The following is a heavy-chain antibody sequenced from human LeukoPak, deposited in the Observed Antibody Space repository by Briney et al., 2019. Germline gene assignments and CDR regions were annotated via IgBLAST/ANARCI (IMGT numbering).Heavy chain of an antibody. CDR3: ARLRGPSGAANPSSFKQLSARYYYYMDV. CDR2: INHSGST. Sequence: PSETLSLTCAVYGGSFSGYYWSWIRQPPGKGLEWIGEINHSGSTNYNPSLKSRVTISVDTSKNQFSLKLSSVTAADTAVYYCARLRGPSGAANPSSFKQLSARYYYYMDVWGKGTTVTVSS. D-gene: IGHD6-6*01. V-gene: IGHV4-34*01. CDR1: GGSFSGYY. J-gene: IGHJ6*03.